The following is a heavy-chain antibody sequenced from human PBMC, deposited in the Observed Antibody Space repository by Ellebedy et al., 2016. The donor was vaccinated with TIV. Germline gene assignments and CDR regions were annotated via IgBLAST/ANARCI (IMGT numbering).Heavy chain of an antibody. CDR3: ATSTLMVYAGHFDY. J-gene: IGHJ4*02. Sequence: AASVKVSCKASGYTFTSYDINWVRQATGQGLEWMGWMNPNSGGTNYAQKFQGWVTMTRDTSISTAYMELSRLRSDDTAVYYCATSTLMVYAGHFDYWGQGTLVTVSS. D-gene: IGHD2-8*01. CDR2: MNPNSGGT. V-gene: IGHV1-2*04. CDR1: GYTFTSYD.